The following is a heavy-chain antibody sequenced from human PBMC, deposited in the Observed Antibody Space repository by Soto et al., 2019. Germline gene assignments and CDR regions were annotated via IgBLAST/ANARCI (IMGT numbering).Heavy chain of an antibody. CDR2: IGDDGTAK. J-gene: IGHJ2*01. V-gene: IGHV3-30*18. CDR3: AKEATHGRWYLDL. CDR1: GFTFSDYG. Sequence: QVQLVESGGGVVQPGRSLRLSCAASGFTFSDYGMHWVRQSPGKGLEWVAVIGDDGTAKVYTDSVKGRFIMSRDNSKNTLYIQMDSLREEDTAVYYCAKEATHGRWYLDLWGRGTLVTVSS.